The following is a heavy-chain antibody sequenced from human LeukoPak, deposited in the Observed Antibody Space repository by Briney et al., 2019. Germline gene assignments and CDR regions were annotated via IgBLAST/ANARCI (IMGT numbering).Heavy chain of an antibody. D-gene: IGHD5-12*01. V-gene: IGHV3-23*01. CDR2: IYENGGTT. CDR1: GFTFRSHA. Sequence: GGSLRLSCVGSGFTFRSHAMSWVRQAPEKGLEFVSGIYENGGTTYYADSVKGRFSISRDNSKNTLYLQMDSLRGEDTAVYYCASSGYDFDYWGQGTLVTVSS. J-gene: IGHJ4*02. CDR3: ASSGYDFDY.